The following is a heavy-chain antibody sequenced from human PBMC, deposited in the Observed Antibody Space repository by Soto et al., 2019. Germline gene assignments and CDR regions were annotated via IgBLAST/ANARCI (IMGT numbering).Heavy chain of an antibody. CDR3: ARAGYPSRGGMDV. Sequence: EVQLVESGGGLVQPGGSLRLSCAASGFTFSSYSMNWVRQAPGKGLEWVSYISSSSSTIYYADSVKGRFTISRDNAKNSLYLKMNSLGDEDTAVYYCARAGYPSRGGMDVWGLGTTVTFSS. CDR1: GFTFSSYS. J-gene: IGHJ6*02. D-gene: IGHD3-16*02. CDR2: ISSSSSTI. V-gene: IGHV3-48*02.